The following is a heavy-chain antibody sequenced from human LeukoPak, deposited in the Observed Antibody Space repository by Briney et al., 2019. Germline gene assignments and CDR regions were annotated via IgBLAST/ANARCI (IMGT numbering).Heavy chain of an antibody. CDR1: GFTFSSYG. Sequence: GGSLRLSCAASGFTFSSYGMHWVRQAPGKGLEWVAFIRYDGSNKYYADSVKGRFTISRDNSKNTLYLQMNSLRAEDTAVYYCAKDGFGDSSGYIDYWGQGTLVTVSS. CDR2: IRYDGSNK. CDR3: AKDGFGDSSGYIDY. V-gene: IGHV3-30*02. D-gene: IGHD3-22*01. J-gene: IGHJ4*02.